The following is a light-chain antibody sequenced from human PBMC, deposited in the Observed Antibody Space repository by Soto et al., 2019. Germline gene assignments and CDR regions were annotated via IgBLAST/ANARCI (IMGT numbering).Light chain of an antibody. CDR1: QGISNY. V-gene: IGKV1-27*01. CDR2: AAS. CDR3: QQRSNWRVT. Sequence: DIQMTQSPSTLSASVVDRFTITCLASQGISNYLAWYQQKPGKVPKLLIYAASTLQSGVPSRFSGSGSGTDFTLTISSLEPEDIAVYYCQQRSNWRVTFGGGTKVDIK. J-gene: IGKJ4*01.